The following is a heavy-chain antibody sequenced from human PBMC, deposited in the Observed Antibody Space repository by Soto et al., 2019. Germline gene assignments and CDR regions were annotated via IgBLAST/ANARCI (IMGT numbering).Heavy chain of an antibody. CDR1: GYSFTSYW. CDR3: ARHHGSPGSYFGLDV. J-gene: IGHJ6*02. V-gene: IGHV5-51*01. D-gene: IGHD6-13*01. CDR2: IYPGDSDT. Sequence: GESLKISCKGSGYSFTSYWINWVRQMPGKGLEWMGIIYPGDSDTRYSPSFQGQVTISADKSIDTAYLQWRSLKASDTAVYYCARHHGSPGSYFGLDVWGQGTTVTISS.